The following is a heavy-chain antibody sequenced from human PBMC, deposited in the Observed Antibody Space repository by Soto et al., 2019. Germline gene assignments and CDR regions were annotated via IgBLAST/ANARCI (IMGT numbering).Heavy chain of an antibody. CDR1: GFTFSSYA. D-gene: IGHD6-13*01. Sequence: GGSLRLSCAASGFTFSSYAMSWVRQAPGKGLEWVSAISGSGGSTYYADSVKGRFTISRDNSKNTLYLQMNSLRAEDTAVYYCAKDLLAAALWFGNWFDPWGQGTLVTVSS. V-gene: IGHV3-23*01. J-gene: IGHJ5*02. CDR3: AKDLLAAALWFGNWFDP. CDR2: ISGSGGST.